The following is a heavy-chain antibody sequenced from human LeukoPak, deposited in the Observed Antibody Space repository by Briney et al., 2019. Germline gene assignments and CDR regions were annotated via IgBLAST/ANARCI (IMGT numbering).Heavy chain of an antibody. D-gene: IGHD3-16*01. CDR3: ASQSFAKFDL. CDR2: ISSSSSYI. Sequence: GGSLRLSCAASGFTFSSYSMNWVRQAPGKGLEWVSSISSSSSYIYYADSVKGRFTISRDNAKNSLYLQMDSLRFEDAAVYYCASQSFAKFDLWGQGTLVIVS. J-gene: IGHJ5*02. V-gene: IGHV3-21*04. CDR1: GFTFSSYS.